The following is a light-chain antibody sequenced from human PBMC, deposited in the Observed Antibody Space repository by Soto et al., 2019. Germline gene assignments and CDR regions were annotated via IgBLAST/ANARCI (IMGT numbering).Light chain of an antibody. CDR3: SSYTLRNTLVL. CDR1: SSEVGGYDF. Sequence: QSALTQPASMSGSPGQSITISCTGTSSEVGGYDFVSWYQQHPGKAPRLIIYEVSSRPSGVSYRFSGSKSGNTAFLTISGLQAEDEADYYCSSYTLRNTLVLFGGGTKLTVL. CDR2: EVS. V-gene: IGLV2-14*01. J-gene: IGLJ3*02.